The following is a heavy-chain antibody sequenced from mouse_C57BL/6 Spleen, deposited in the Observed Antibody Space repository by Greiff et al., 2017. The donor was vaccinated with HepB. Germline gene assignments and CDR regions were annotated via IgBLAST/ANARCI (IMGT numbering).Heavy chain of an antibody. CDR3: ARDYGSSYNWYFDV. CDR2: INYDGSST. V-gene: IGHV5-16*01. CDR1: GFNFSDYY. J-gene: IGHJ1*03. Sequence: EVMLVESEGGLVQPGSSMKLSCTASGFNFSDYYMAWVRQVPEKGLEWVANINYDGSSTYYLDSLKSRFIISRDNAKNILYLQMSSLKSEDTATYYCARDYGSSYNWYFDVWGTGTTVTVSS. D-gene: IGHD1-1*01.